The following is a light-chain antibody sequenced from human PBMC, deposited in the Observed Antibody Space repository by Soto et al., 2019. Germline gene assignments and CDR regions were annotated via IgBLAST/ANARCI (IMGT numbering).Light chain of an antibody. J-gene: IGKJ1*01. CDR3: QQYGDSPWT. CDR2: GAS. V-gene: IGKV3-20*01. CDR1: QSVSSSY. Sequence: EIVLTQSPGTLSLSPGERATLSCRASQSVSSSYLAWYQQKPGQAPRLFIYGASSRATGIPDRFSGSGSGTDFTLTISRLEPEDFAVYYCQQYGDSPWTFGQGTKVDI.